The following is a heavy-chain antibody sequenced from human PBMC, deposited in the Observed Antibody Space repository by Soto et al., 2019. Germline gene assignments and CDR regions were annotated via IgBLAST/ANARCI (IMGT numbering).Heavy chain of an antibody. CDR1: GFTFSSSE. D-gene: IGHD1-26*01. V-gene: IGHV3-48*03. Sequence: GGSLRLSCAASGFTFSSSEMYWVRQAPGKGLEWVSYIHPSGQPIFYADSVKGRFTISRDNAKNSLYLQMSSLRAEDSAVYYCAGRASRWGQGTMVTVSS. CDR2: IHPSGQPI. J-gene: IGHJ3*01. CDR3: AGRASR.